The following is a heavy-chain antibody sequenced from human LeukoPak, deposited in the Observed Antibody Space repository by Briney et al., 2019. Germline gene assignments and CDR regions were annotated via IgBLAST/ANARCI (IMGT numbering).Heavy chain of an antibody. V-gene: IGHV3-30*04. J-gene: IGHJ5*02. CDR3: ARSPNHIYFDP. CDR2: MSLIGSIK. D-gene: IGHD5/OR15-5a*01. CDR1: GFNFNNYA. Sequence: PGGSLRLSCLTSGFNFNNYAIHWIRQAPGKGLEWVAVMSLIGSIKYYADSVKGRFTISRDSSRDTLYLQMSNLTVEDTALYYCARSPNHIYFDPWGQGTLVTVSS.